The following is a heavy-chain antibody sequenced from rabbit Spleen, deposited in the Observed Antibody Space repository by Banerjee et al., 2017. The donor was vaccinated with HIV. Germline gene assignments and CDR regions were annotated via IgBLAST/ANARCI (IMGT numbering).Heavy chain of an antibody. J-gene: IGHJ6*01. CDR3: ARDTSSSFSSYGMDL. CDR1: GFPFSSRYY. V-gene: IGHV1S40*01. CDR2: IGSGATGNT. D-gene: IGHD1-1*01. Sequence: QQLVESGGGLVKPGASLTLTCKASGFPFSSRYYMCWVRQAPGKGLEWIGCIGSGATGNTYYASWAKGRFTISKTSSTTVTLQLNSLTAADTATYFCARDTSSSFSSYGMDLWGQGTLVTVS.